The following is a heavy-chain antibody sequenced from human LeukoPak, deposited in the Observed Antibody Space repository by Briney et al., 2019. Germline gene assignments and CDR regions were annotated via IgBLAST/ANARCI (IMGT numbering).Heavy chain of an antibody. J-gene: IGHJ4*02. Sequence: GGSLRLSCAASGFTFSSYGMSWVRQAPGKGLEWVANIKQDGSEKYYVDSVKGRFTISRDNAKNSLYLQMNSLRAEDTAVFYCATSSGWKSNIDYWGQGTLVTVSS. V-gene: IGHV3-7*03. D-gene: IGHD6-19*01. CDR2: IKQDGSEK. CDR3: ATSSGWKSNIDY. CDR1: GFTFSSYG.